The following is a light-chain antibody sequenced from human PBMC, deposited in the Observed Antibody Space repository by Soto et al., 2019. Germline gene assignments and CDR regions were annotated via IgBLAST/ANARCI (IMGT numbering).Light chain of an antibody. Sequence: AIQMTQSPSSLSASVGDRVTITCRASQGIRTELGWYQQKPGKAPKLLIYGASTLHGGVPSRFIGSGSGTDFTLTISILQPDDFATYYCLQDNSYPRTFGQGTKVDIK. CDR2: GAS. V-gene: IGKV1-6*02. CDR1: QGIRTE. CDR3: LQDNSYPRT. J-gene: IGKJ1*01.